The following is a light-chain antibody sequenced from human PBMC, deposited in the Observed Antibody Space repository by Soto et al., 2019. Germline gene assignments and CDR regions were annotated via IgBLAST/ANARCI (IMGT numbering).Light chain of an antibody. J-gene: IGLJ2*01. CDR2: DVS. Sequence: QSVLTQPASVSGSPGQSITIYCTGTSSDVGGYNYVSWYQQHPGKAPKLMICDVSNRPSGVSNRFSGSKSGNTASLTISGFQAEDEADYDCSLYTSSSTVVFGGGTKVTV. CDR1: SSDVGGYNY. V-gene: IGLV2-14*01. CDR3: SLYTSSSTVV.